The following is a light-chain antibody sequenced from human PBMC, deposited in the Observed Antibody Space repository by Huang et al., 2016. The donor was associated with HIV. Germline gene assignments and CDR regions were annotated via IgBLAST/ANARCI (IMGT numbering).Light chain of an antibody. CDR2: DAS. Sequence: EIVLTQSPATLSLSPGERATLSCGASQSVSSYLAWYQQKPGLAPRLLIYDASNRATGIPDRFSGRGSGTDFTLTISRLEPEDFAVYYCQQYGTLPRTFGQGTRLEMK. V-gene: IGKV3D-20*01. CDR1: QSVSSY. J-gene: IGKJ5*01. CDR3: QQYGTLPRT.